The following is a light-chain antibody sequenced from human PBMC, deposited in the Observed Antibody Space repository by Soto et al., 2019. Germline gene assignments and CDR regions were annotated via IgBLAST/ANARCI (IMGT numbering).Light chain of an antibody. J-gene: IGKJ4*01. V-gene: IGKV3-20*01. CDR3: QQYASSPLP. CDR1: QSVGRNY. Sequence: EIVLTQSPGTLSVSPGERATLSCRASQSVGRNYLAWYQQKPGQAPRLLIYDASSRATGIPDRFSGSGSGTDFTLTISRLEPEDFAVYSCQQYASSPLPFGGGTKVEAK. CDR2: DAS.